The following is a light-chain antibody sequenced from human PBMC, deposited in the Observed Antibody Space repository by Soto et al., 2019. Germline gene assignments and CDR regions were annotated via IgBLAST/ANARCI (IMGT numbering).Light chain of an antibody. J-gene: IGKJ1*01. CDR3: QQYGVSPRT. V-gene: IGKV3-20*01. CDR1: QSVSSSY. CDR2: GAS. Sequence: ESVLTQSPDTLPLSPGERATLSCRASQSVSSSYLAWYQQRPGQAPRLLIYGASSRATGIPDRFSGSGSGTDFSLTISRLEPEDFAVYYCQQYGVSPRTFGQGTKVDIK.